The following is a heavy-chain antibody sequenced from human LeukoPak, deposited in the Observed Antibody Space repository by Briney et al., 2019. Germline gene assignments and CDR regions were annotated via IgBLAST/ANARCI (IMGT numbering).Heavy chain of an antibody. CDR3: AREDSSSWYYFDY. J-gene: IGHJ4*02. CDR1: GYTFTGYY. D-gene: IGHD6-13*01. Sequence: ASVKVSCRASGYTFTGYYMHWVRQAPGQGLEWMGRINPNSGGTNYAQKFQGRVTMTRDTSISTAYMELSRLRSDDTAVYYCAREDSSSWYYFDYWGQGTLVTVSS. V-gene: IGHV1-2*06. CDR2: INPNSGGT.